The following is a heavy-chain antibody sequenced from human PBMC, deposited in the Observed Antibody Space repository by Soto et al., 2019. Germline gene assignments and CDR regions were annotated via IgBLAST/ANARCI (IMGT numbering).Heavy chain of an antibody. J-gene: IGHJ5*02. Sequence: ASVKVSCKASGYSLSGYYLHWVRQAPGPGPEWMGWINPNSGSTVYAQKFQGRVTMTRDTSASPVYMELSSLRSEDTAVYYCARSSGGNFGIIIEGTNWFAPWGQGTLVTVSS. CDR2: INPNSGST. CDR1: GYSLSGYY. CDR3: ARSSGGNFGIIIEGTNWFAP. D-gene: IGHD1-26*01. V-gene: IGHV1-2*02.